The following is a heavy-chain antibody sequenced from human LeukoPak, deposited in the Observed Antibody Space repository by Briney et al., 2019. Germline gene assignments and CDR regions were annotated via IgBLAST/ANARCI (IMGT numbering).Heavy chain of an antibody. V-gene: IGHV4-59*12. CDR2: VHYSGST. CDR3: AAYSYGYLYYFDY. Sequence: SETLSLTCTVSGVSIFSSYWNWVRQPPGKGLEWIGYVHYSGSTNYNPSLKSRVTISVDTSKNQFSLKLSSVTAADTAVYYCAAYSYGYLYYFDYWGQGTLVTVSS. D-gene: IGHD5-18*01. J-gene: IGHJ4*02. CDR1: GVSIFSSY.